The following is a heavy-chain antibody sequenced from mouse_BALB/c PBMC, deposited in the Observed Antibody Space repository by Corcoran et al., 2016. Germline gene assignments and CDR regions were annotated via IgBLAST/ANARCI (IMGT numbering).Heavy chain of an antibody. D-gene: IGHD2-2*01. CDR3: AREVPGGYPFDS. CDR2: IYPYNDDT. V-gene: IGHV1S136*01. Sequence: EVQLKQSGPEQVKPGASVKMSWKASGYTFTSYVMHWVTQKPGQGLEWIGYIYPYNDDTKYNEEFKGKATLTSDQSSSTAYMELNSLTSEDSAVYYCAREVPGGYPFDSWGQGTILTASS. CDR1: GYTFTSYV. J-gene: IGHJ2*01.